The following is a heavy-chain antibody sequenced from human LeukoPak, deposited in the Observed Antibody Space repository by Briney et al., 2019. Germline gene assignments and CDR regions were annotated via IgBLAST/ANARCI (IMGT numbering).Heavy chain of an antibody. V-gene: IGHV3-21*01. CDR2: ISSSRSYI. D-gene: IGHD5-18*01. J-gene: IGHJ4*02. Sequence: GGSLRLSCAASGFTFSSYSMNWVRQAPGKGLEWVSSISSSRSYIYYADSVKGRFTISRDNAKNSLYLQMNSLRAEGTAVYYCARDSDVDTAMVHWGQGTLVTVSS. CDR1: GFTFSSYS. CDR3: ARDSDVDTAMVH.